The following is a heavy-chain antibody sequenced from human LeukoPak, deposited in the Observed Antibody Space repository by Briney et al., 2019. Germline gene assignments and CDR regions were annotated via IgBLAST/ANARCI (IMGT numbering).Heavy chain of an antibody. CDR2: ISSSSSYI. D-gene: IGHD2-8*01. CDR3: AREYCTNGVCSGLDV. V-gene: IGHV3-21*01. Sequence: GRSLRLSCAASGFTFSSYSMNWVRQAPGKGLEWVSSISSSSSYIYYADSVKGRFTISRDNAKNSLYLQMNSLRAEDTAVYYCAREYCTNGVCSGLDVWGKGTTVTVSS. CDR1: GFTFSSYS. J-gene: IGHJ6*04.